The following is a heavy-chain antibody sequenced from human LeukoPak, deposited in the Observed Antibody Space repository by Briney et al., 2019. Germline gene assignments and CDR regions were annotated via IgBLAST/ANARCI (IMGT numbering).Heavy chain of an antibody. D-gene: IGHD1-7*01. V-gene: IGHV3-48*01. CDR2: ISSSRSIM. CDR1: GFTFSTYG. Sequence: GSLRLSCVASGFTFSTYGMSWVRQAPGKGLEWVSYISSSRSIMYYADSVKGRFTISRDNAKNSLYLQMNILRAEDTAVYYCARTWGNYHPFDHWGQGSLVTVSS. J-gene: IGHJ4*02. CDR3: ARTWGNYHPFDH.